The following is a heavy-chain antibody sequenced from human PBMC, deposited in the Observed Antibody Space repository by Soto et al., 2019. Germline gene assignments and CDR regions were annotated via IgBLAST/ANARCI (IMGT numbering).Heavy chain of an antibody. CDR3: AREPPGIVPFDL. J-gene: IGHJ3*01. Sequence: EVQLVESGGGLVQPGGSLRLSCAASGFTVSSDYMSWVRQPPGKGLEWVSLIYSGGITYYADSVKGRFTISRDTSKNTVYLQMNSLRVEDTAMYYCAREPPGIVPFDLWGQGTMVTVSS. V-gene: IGHV3-66*01. CDR2: IYSGGIT. D-gene: IGHD2-21*01. CDR1: GFTVSSDY.